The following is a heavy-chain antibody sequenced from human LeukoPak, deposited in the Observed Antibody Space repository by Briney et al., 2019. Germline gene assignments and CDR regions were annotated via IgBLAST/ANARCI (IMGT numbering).Heavy chain of an antibody. CDR1: GGSFSGYY. V-gene: IGHV4-34*01. D-gene: IGHD3-10*01. J-gene: IGHJ4*02. CDR3: ARKRWFDFDY. CDR2: INHSGST. Sequence: SETLSLTCAVYGGSFSGYYWSWIRQPPGKGLEWIGEINHSGSTNYNPSLKSRVTISVDTSKNQFSLKLSSVTAADTAVYYCARKRWFDFDYWGQGTLVTVSS.